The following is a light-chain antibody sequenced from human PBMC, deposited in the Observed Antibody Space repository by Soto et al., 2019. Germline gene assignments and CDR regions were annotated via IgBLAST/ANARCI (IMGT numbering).Light chain of an antibody. CDR1: QSVSSY. CDR2: DAS. Sequence: EIVLTQSPATLSLSPGERATLSCRASQSVSSYFVWYQQKPGQAPRILIYDASNRATGIPARFSGGGSGAEFTITSGSLEREDFEVYYCQHRSNWPTFGGGTKVEIK. V-gene: IGKV3-11*01. CDR3: QHRSNWPT. J-gene: IGKJ4*02.